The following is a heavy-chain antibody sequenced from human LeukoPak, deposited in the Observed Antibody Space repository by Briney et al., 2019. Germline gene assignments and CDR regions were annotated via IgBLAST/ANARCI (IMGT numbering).Heavy chain of an antibody. J-gene: IGHJ6*03. Sequence: SPSETLSLTCTVSGGSISSYYWSWIRQPPGKGLEWIGYTYYSGYTNYNPSLKSRVTISVDTSKNQFSLKLSSVTAADTAVYYCARTTMVRGTYYMDVWGKGTTVTISS. CDR3: ARTTMVRGTYYMDV. CDR1: GGSISSYY. CDR2: TYYSGYT. D-gene: IGHD3-10*01. V-gene: IGHV4-59*01.